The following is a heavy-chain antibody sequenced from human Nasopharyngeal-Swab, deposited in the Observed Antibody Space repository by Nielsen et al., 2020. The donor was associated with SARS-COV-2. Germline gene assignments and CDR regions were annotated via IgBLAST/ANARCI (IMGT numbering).Heavy chain of an antibody. Sequence: SETLSLTCTVSGGSISSYYWSWIRQPPGKGLEWIGSIYSSGSTYYNPSLKSPVTISVDTSRNQISLKLDSVSAADTAVYYCARGELHSWLWELLYHPLDVLDFWGQGTLVIVAS. J-gene: IGHJ3*01. CDR3: ARGELHSWLWELLYHPLDVLDF. D-gene: IGHD1-26*01. CDR1: GGSISSYY. V-gene: IGHV4-59*05. CDR2: IYSSGST.